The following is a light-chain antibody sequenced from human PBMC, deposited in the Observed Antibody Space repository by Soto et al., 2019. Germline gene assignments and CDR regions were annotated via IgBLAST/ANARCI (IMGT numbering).Light chain of an antibody. CDR2: AVS. V-gene: IGKV1-8*01. CDR3: QQYYNYPRT. Sequence: AIRLTQSPSSFSASTGDTVTVTCRASQRIISYLAWYQQKPGKAPKLLISAVSSLQSGVPSRFSGSGSGTDFTLTITRLQYEDFATYFCQQYYNYPRTFGQGTKADIK. CDR1: QRIISY. J-gene: IGKJ1*01.